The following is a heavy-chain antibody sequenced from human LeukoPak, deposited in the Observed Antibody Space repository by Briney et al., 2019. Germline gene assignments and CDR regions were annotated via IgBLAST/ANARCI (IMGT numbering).Heavy chain of an antibody. CDR2: ISSTGAYI. D-gene: IGHD6-13*01. Sequence: GGSLRLSCATSGFIFSSDSMIWVRQAPGKGLEWVSSISSTGAYIYYADSLKGRFTISRDNAKNSLYLQMNSLRADDTAVHYCARGLAAAGTRGPYWGQGTLVTASS. J-gene: IGHJ4*02. CDR1: GFIFSSDS. CDR3: ARGLAAAGTRGPY. V-gene: IGHV3-21*01.